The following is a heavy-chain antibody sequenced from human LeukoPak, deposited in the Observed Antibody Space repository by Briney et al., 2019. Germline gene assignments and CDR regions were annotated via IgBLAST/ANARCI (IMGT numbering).Heavy chain of an antibody. V-gene: IGHV3-21*01. CDR3: ARKTKKSNYFDY. D-gene: IGHD1-14*01. CDR1: GFTFSSYS. Sequence: GSLRLSCAASGFTFSSYSMNWVRQAPGKGLEWVSSISSSSSYIYYADSVKGRFTISRDNAKNSLYLQMNSLRAEDTAVYYCARKTKKSNYFDYWGQGTLVTVSS. J-gene: IGHJ4*02. CDR2: ISSSSSYI.